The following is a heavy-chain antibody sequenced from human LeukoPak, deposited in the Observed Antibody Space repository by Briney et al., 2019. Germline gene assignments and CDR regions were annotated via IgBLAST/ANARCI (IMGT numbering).Heavy chain of an antibody. Sequence: ASVKVSCKASGYTFTSYAMNWVRQAPGQGLEWMGWINTNTGNPTYAQGFTGRFVFSLDTSVSTAYLQISSLKAEDTAVYYCARGPYCGGDCSPREALWLKDYWGQGTLVTVSS. CDR1: GYTFTSYA. CDR3: ARGPYCGGDCSPREALWLKDY. J-gene: IGHJ4*02. D-gene: IGHD2-21*02. V-gene: IGHV7-4-1*02. CDR2: INTNTGNP.